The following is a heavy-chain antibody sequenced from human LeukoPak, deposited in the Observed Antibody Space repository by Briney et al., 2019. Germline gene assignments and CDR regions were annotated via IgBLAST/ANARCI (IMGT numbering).Heavy chain of an antibody. CDR1: GGTFSSYT. D-gene: IGHD5-12*01. CDR3: ASDGRGYSGPEDAFDI. CDR2: IIPILGIA. Sequence: GASVKVSCKASGGTFSSYTISWGRQAPGQGLEWMGRIIPILGIANYAQKFQGRVTITADKSTSTAYMELRSLRSEETAVYYCASDGRGYSGPEDAFDIWGQGTMVTVSS. J-gene: IGHJ3*02. V-gene: IGHV1-69*02.